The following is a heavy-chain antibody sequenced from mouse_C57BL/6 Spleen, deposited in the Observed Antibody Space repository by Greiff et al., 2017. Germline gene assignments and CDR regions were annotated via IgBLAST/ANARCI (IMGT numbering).Heavy chain of an antibody. J-gene: IGHJ2*01. CDR3: ASSSYQYYFDY. Sequence: QVQLKESGPELVKPGASVKISCKASGYTFTDYYINWVKQRPGQGLEWIGWIYPGSGNTKYNEKFKGKATLTVDTSSSTAYMQLSSLTSADSAVYFCASSSYQYYFDYWGQGTTLTVSS. CDR2: IYPGSGNT. D-gene: IGHD1-1*01. V-gene: IGHV1-84*01. CDR1: GYTFTDYY.